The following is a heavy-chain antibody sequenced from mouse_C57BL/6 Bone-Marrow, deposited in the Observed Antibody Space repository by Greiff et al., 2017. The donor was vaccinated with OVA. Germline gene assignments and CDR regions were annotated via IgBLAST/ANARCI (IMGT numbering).Heavy chain of an antibody. CDR2: IWSGGST. V-gene: IGHV2-2*01. CDR3: AKNFYYDYERYAMDY. D-gene: IGHD2-4*01. Sequence: QVQLKESGPGLVQPSQSLSITCTVSGFSLTSYGVHWVRQSPGKGLEWLGVIWSGGSTDYNAAFISRLSISKDNSKSQVFLKMNSLQADDTAIYYCAKNFYYDYERYAMDYWGQGTSVTVSS. CDR1: GFSLTSYG. J-gene: IGHJ4*01.